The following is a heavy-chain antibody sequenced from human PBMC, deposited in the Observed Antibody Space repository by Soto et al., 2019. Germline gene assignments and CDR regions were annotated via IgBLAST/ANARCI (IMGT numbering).Heavy chain of an antibody. D-gene: IGHD1-26*01. V-gene: IGHV4-31*03. J-gene: IGHJ4*02. CDR1: GGSISSGGYY. CDR2: IYYSGST. CDR3: AGIYSGSPGGTLRY. Sequence: QVQLQESGPGLVKPSQTLSLTCTVSGGSISSGGYYWSWIRQHPGKGLEWIGYIYYSGSTYYNPSRRSRAPISVDTSKNQFSLKLSSVTAADTAVYYCAGIYSGSPGGTLRYWGQGTLVTVSS.